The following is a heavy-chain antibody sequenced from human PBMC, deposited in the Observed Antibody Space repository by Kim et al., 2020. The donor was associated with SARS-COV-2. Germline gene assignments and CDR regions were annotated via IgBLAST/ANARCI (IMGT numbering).Heavy chain of an antibody. V-gene: IGHV4-34*01. CDR3: ARPRGAGTTHYFDY. D-gene: IGHD1-1*01. CDR1: GGSFSGYY. J-gene: IGHJ4*02. CDR2: INHSGST. Sequence: SETLSLTCAVYGGSFSGYYWSWIRQPPGKGLEWIGEINHSGSTNYNPSLKSRVTISVDTSKNQFSLKLSSVTAADTAVYYCARPRGAGTTHYFDYWGQGTLVTVSS.